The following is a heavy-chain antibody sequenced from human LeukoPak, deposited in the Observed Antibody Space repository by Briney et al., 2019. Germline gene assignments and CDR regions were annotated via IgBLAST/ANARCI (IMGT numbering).Heavy chain of an antibody. V-gene: IGHV5-51*01. CDR1: GYNFLTSW. CDR2: IYPTDSDT. Sequence: GESLKISCKTSGYNFLTSWIGWVRQMPEKGLDWMGIIYPTDSDTRLSPSFQGQVSLSVDKSITTAFLQWDSLKASDTAIYYCAARSGNDDAYEFWGQGTMVTVSS. J-gene: IGHJ3*01. D-gene: IGHD1-1*01. CDR3: AARSGNDDAYEF.